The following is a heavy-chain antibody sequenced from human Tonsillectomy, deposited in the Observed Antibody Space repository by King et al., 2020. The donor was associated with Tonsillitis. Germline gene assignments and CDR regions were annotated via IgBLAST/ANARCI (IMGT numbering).Heavy chain of an antibody. Sequence: QLVQSGGGVGQPERSLRLSCAASGFTFSIYSMHWVRQAPGKGLEGGAVISYDGSNKYYADSVKGRFTISRDNSKNTLYLQMNSLRAEDTAVYYCARGDYDYVWGSLDYWGQGTLVTVSS. D-gene: IGHD3-16*01. V-gene: IGHV3-30*01. CDR3: ARGDYDYVWGSLDY. CDR1: GFTFSIYS. CDR2: ISYDGSNK. J-gene: IGHJ4*02.